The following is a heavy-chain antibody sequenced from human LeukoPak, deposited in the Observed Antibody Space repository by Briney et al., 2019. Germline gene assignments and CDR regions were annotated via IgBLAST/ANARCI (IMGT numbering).Heavy chain of an antibody. V-gene: IGHV3-23*01. Sequence: GGSLRLSCAASGFTFSSYAMSWVRQAPGKGLEWVSAISGSGGSTYYADSVKGRFTIPRDNSKNTLYLQMNSLRAEDTAVYYCAKGNIIQLWSPFDYWGQGTLVTVSS. J-gene: IGHJ4*02. CDR2: ISGSGGST. CDR1: GFTFSSYA. D-gene: IGHD5-18*01. CDR3: AKGNIIQLWSPFDY.